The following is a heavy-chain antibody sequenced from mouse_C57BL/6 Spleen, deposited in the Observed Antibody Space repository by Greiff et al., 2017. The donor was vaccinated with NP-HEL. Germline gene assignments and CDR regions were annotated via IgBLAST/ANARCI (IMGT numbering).Heavy chain of an antibody. CDR1: GFTFSSYT. J-gene: IGHJ4*01. CDR3: ARHEDGNYLYYAMDY. CDR2: ISGGGGNT. Sequence: EVHLVESGGGLVKPGGSLKLSCAASGFTFSSYTMSWVRQTPEKRLEWVATISGGGGNTYYPDSVKGRFTISRDNAKNTLYLQMSSLRSEDTALYYCARHEDGNYLYYAMDYWGQGTSVTVSS. V-gene: IGHV5-9*01. D-gene: IGHD2-1*01.